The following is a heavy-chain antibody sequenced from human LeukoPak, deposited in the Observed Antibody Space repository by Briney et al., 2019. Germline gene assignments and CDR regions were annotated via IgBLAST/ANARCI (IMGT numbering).Heavy chain of an antibody. CDR3: AKRPCGGDCYWGWALDY. CDR1: GFTFSSYG. CDR2: IRYDGSNK. J-gene: IGHJ4*02. Sequence: GGSLRLSCAASGFTFSSYGMHWVRQAPGKGLEGVAFIRYDGSNKYYADSVKGRFTISRDNSKNTLYLQMNSLRAEDTAVYYCAKRPCGGDCYWGWALDYWGQGTLVTVSS. D-gene: IGHD2-21*01. V-gene: IGHV3-30*02.